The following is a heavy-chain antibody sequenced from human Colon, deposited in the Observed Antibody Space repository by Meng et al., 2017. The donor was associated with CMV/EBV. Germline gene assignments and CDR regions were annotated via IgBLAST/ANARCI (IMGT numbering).Heavy chain of an antibody. V-gene: IGHV1-2*04. D-gene: IGHD1-26*01. CDR2: INPDSGDT. Sequence: ASVKVSCKASGYTFTGYHIHWVRQAPGQGLEWMGWINPDSGDTKYSQRFQGWVTMTRDTSISVAYMDLSGLRSDDTAVYYCARRPVAVWEGWDNWGQGTRVTVS. CDR1: GYTFTGYH. CDR3: ARRPVAVWEGWDN. J-gene: IGHJ4*02.